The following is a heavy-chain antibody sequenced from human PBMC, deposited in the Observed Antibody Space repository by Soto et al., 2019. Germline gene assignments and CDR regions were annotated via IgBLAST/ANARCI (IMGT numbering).Heavy chain of an antibody. CDR3: ARKEGYSYGDFDY. CDR1: GGSISSGGYY. V-gene: IGHV4-31*03. CDR2: IYYSGST. D-gene: IGHD5-18*01. J-gene: IGHJ4*02. Sequence: QVQLQESGPGLVKPSQTLSLTCTVSGGSISSGGYYWSWSRQHPGKGLEWIGYIYYSGSTYYNPSLKSRVTISVDTSKNQFSLKLSSVTAADTAVYYCARKEGYSYGDFDYWGQGTLVTVSS.